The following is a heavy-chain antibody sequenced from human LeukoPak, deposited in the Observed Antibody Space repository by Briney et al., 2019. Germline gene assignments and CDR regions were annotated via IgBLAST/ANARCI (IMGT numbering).Heavy chain of an antibody. J-gene: IGHJ6*02. CDR3: ARDEQLERQVLPPTGMDV. CDR2: ISSSSSTI. Sequence: GGSLRLSCAASGFTFSSYSMNWVRQAPGKGLEWVSYISSSSSTIYYADSVKGRFTISRDNAKNSLYLQMNSLRAEDTAVYYCARDEQLERQVLPPTGMDVWGQGTTVTVSS. CDR1: GFTFSSYS. V-gene: IGHV3-48*04. D-gene: IGHD1-1*01.